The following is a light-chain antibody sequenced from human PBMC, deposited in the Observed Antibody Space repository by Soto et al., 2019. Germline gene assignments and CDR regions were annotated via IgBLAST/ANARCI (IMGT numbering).Light chain of an antibody. CDR2: AAS. J-gene: IGKJ2*01. CDR1: QGISNS. Sequence: DIQMTQSPSSLSASVGDTVTITCRASQGISNSLAWYQQKPGKVPKLLIYAASTLQSGVPSRFSASGAGTDFTLTISSLQPEDVATYYCLQYNSASPLYTFGQGTKLEIK. V-gene: IGKV1-27*01. CDR3: LQYNSASPLYT.